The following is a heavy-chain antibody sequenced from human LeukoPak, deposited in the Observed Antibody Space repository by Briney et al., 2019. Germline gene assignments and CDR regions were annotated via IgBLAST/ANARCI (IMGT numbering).Heavy chain of an antibody. D-gene: IGHD4-17*01. CDR2: INPSGGST. CDR3: AKPIYYGDYKYGMDV. V-gene: IGHV1-46*01. CDR1: GYTFTSYY. J-gene: IGHJ6*02. Sequence: ASVKVSCKASGYTFTSYYMHWVRQAPGQGLEWMGMINPSGGSTSYAQKFQGRVTMTRDTSTSTVYMELSSLRSEDTAVYYCAKPIYYGDYKYGMDVWGQGTTVTVSS.